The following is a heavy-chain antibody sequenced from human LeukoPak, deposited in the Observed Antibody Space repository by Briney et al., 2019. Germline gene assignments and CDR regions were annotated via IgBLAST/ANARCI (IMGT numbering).Heavy chain of an antibody. J-gene: IGHJ4*02. D-gene: IGHD3-22*01. CDR2: IYTSGST. CDR3: ARVTTGGYYNC. V-gene: IGHV4-61*02. Sequence: PSQTLSLTCTVSGGSISSGSYYWSWIRQPAGKGLEWIGRIYTSGSTNYNPSLKSRVTISVDTSKNQFSLKRSSVTAADTAVYYCARVTTGGYYNCWGQGTLVTVSS. CDR1: GGSISSGSYY.